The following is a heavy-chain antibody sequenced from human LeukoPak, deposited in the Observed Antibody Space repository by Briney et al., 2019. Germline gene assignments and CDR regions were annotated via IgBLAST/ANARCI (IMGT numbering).Heavy chain of an antibody. D-gene: IGHD2-15*01. CDR2: IKQDGSEK. CDR3: ARDPTTRSLDY. V-gene: IGHV3-7*01. Sequence: PGGSLRLSCAASGFTFSSYWMSWVRQAPGKGLEWVANIKQDGSEKYYVDSVKGRFTISRDNAKNSLYLQMNSLRAEDTAVHYCARDPTTRSLDYWGLGTLVTVSS. J-gene: IGHJ4*02. CDR1: GFTFSSYW.